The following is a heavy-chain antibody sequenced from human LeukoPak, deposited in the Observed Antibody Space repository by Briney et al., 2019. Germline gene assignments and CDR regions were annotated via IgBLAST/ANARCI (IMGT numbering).Heavy chain of an antibody. CDR3: ARSTPRGVTAMAPDY. V-gene: IGHV1-69*05. CDR1: GGTFSSYA. CDR2: IIPIFGTA. J-gene: IGHJ4*02. D-gene: IGHD5-18*01. Sequence: SVKVSCKASGGTFSSYAISWVRQAPGQGLEWMGGIIPIFGTANYAQKFQGRVTMTRNTSISTAYMELSSLRSEDTAVYYCARSTPRGVTAMAPDYWGQGTLVTVSS.